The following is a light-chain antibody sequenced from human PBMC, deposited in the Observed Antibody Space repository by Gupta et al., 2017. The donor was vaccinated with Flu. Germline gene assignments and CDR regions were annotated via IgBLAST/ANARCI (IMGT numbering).Light chain of an antibody. J-gene: IGLJ2*01. Sequence: QSVLIQTLSASGTPGQRVTMSCSGSSSNIEDNYVFWYQQLPGTAPKIIIYRNTQRPSGVPDRISGSKSGTSAFLAISGLRSEDEADYYCAVWDDRLDAWVFGGGTKVTVL. CDR1: SSNIEDNY. V-gene: IGLV1-47*01. CDR3: AVWDDRLDAWV. CDR2: RNT.